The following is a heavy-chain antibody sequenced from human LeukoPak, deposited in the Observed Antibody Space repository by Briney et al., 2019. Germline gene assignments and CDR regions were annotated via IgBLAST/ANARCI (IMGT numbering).Heavy chain of an antibody. CDR2: ITANGGST. J-gene: IGHJ4*02. CDR1: GFTFSSYA. D-gene: IGHD2-15*01. CDR3: AKGCVISGSCYGYDC. Sequence: GGSLRLSCAASGFTFSSYAMNWVRQAPGKGLEWVAAITANGGSTYYADSVKGRFTISRDNSKNTLYLQMNSLRPEDTAVYFCAKGCVISGSCYGYDCWGQGTLVTVSS. V-gene: IGHV3-23*01.